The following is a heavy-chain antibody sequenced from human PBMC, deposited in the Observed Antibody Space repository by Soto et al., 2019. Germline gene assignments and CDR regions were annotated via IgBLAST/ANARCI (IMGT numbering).Heavy chain of an antibody. CDR1: GGSISSDY. CDR3: ARTDYYYDVSGYAPDAFDI. V-gene: IGHV4-59*01. CDR2: IYYSGST. D-gene: IGHD3-22*01. Sequence: SETLSLTCTVSGGSISSDYWSWIRQPPGKGLEWIGYIYYSGSTNYNPSLKSRVTISVDTSKNQFSLRLSSVTAADTAVYYCARTDYYYDVSGYAPDAFDIWGQGTMVTVSS. J-gene: IGHJ3*02.